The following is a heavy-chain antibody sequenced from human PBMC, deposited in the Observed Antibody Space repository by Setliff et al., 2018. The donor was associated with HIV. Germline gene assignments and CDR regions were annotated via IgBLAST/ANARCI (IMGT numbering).Heavy chain of an antibody. D-gene: IGHD3-10*01. Sequence: GGSLRLSCAASGFTFSNAWMSWVRQAPGKGLEWVGRIKSKTDGGTTDYAAPVKGRFAISRDDSKNTLYLQMNSLKTEDTAVYYCAADLAEYGSGEFDNWGQGTTVTVS. CDR2: IKSKTDGGTT. V-gene: IGHV3-15*01. CDR1: GFTFSNAW. CDR3: AADLAEYGSGEFDN. J-gene: IGHJ6*02.